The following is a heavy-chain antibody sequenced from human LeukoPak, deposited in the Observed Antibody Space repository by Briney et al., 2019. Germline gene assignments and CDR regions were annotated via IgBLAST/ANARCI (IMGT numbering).Heavy chain of an antibody. CDR2: ISGSGSNT. CDR3: AKTPRGYCYVPDY. CDR1: GFTFSSCA. V-gene: IGHV3-23*01. J-gene: IGHJ4*02. D-gene: IGHD5-18*01. Sequence: GGSLRLSCTASGFTFSSCAMSWVRKAPGKGLDWVSTISGSGSNTYYAGSVKGRFTISKDNSKNALYLQMHSLRADDTAVYFCAKTPRGYCYVPDYWGQGTLVTVSS.